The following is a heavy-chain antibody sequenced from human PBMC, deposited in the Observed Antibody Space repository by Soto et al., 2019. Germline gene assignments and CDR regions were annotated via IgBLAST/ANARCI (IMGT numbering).Heavy chain of an antibody. V-gene: IGHV3-23*01. Sequence: GGSLRLSCVDTGLTSDSYAMGWVRQAPGKGLEWVSDISGRGDFTYYADSVKGRFTISRDNPSTLFLQMNGLRAEDTAVYYCAKAPLDHDYAPFDFWGQGALVTVSS. CDR2: ISGRGDFT. CDR3: AKAPLDHDYAPFDF. J-gene: IGHJ4*02. CDR1: GLTSDSYA. D-gene: IGHD4-17*01.